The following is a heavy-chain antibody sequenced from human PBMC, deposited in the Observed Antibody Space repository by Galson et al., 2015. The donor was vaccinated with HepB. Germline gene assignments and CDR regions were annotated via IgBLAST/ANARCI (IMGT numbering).Heavy chain of an antibody. CDR1: GDSVSSNSAA. D-gene: IGHD7-27*01. CDR3: ARAYWGCDS. CDR2: TYYRSKWYN. J-gene: IGHJ4*02. Sequence: CAISGDSVSSNSAAWNWIRQSPSSGLEWLGRTYYRSKWYNDYAVSVKSRIIINADTSKNQFSLQLTSVTPEDTAVYYCARAYWGCDSWGQGTLVTVSS. V-gene: IGHV6-1*01.